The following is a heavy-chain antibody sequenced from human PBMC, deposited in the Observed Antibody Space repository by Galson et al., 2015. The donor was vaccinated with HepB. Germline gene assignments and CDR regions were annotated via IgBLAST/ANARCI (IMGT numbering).Heavy chain of an antibody. Sequence: SLRLSCAASGFTFSSYSMNWVRQAPGKGLEWVSYISSSSSTIYCADSVKGRFTISRDNAKNSLYLQMNSLRAEDTAVYYCARWGGDYEDAFDIWGQGTMVTVSS. CDR1: GFTFSSYS. V-gene: IGHV3-48*04. CDR2: ISSSSSTI. D-gene: IGHD4-17*01. CDR3: ARWGGDYEDAFDI. J-gene: IGHJ3*02.